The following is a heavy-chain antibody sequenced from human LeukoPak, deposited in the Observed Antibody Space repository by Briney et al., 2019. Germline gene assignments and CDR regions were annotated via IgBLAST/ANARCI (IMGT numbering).Heavy chain of an antibody. Sequence: ASVKVSCKASGYSLRNHAMNWVRQTPGQGLEWMGWINTHSGSPTYAQGFTGRFVFSVDTSVSTAYLQISSLQAADTAVYYCATEYTGASSGMDVWGKGTTVTVSS. CDR2: INTHSGSP. V-gene: IGHV7-4-1*02. J-gene: IGHJ6*03. CDR3: ATEYTGASSGMDV. CDR1: GYSLRNHA. D-gene: IGHD6-19*01.